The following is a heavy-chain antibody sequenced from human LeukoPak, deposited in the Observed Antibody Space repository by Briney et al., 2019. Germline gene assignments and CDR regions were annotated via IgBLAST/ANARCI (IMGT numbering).Heavy chain of an antibody. CDR1: GFSFSNYY. D-gene: IGHD2-8*01. CDR2: IRGSGGT. Sequence: GGSLRLSCAVSGFSFSNYYMNWVGQAPGKGLEGVALIRGSGGTFYTASVKGRFTISKDDSKNTVYLQMSSLRVEDTDVHFCARDRAAPQEWVEFDLWGQGTLVTVSS. J-gene: IGHJ5*02. V-gene: IGHV3-66*03. CDR3: ARDRAAPQEWVEFDL.